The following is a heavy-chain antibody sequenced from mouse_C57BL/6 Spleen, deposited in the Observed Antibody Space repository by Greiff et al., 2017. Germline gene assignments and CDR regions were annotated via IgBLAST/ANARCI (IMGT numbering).Heavy chain of an antibody. D-gene: IGHD3-2*02. Sequence: VQLQQSGAELVRPGASVKLSCTASGFNIKDYYMHWVKQRPEQGLEWIGRIDPEDGDTEYAPKFQGKATMTADTSSNTAYLQLSSLTSEDTAVYYCTRGGQRRLWYAMDYWGQGTSVTVSS. V-gene: IGHV14-1*01. CDR1: GFNIKDYY. CDR2: IDPEDGDT. CDR3: TRGGQRRLWYAMDY. J-gene: IGHJ4*01.